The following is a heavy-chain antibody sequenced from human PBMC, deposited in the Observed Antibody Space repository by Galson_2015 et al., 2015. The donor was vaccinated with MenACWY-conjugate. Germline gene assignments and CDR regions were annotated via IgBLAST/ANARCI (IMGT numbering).Heavy chain of an antibody. CDR1: GFSLSTSGLG. CDR3: AHRGYSSSWYDVYFQH. CDR2: IYWDDDK. V-gene: IGHV2-5*02. Sequence: PALVKPTQTLTLTCTFSGFSLSTSGLGVGWIRQPPGKALEWLALIYWDDDKRYSPSLKSRLTITKDTSKNQVVLTMTNMDPVDTATYYCAHRGYSSSWYDVYFQHWGQGTLVTVSS. J-gene: IGHJ1*01. D-gene: IGHD6-13*01.